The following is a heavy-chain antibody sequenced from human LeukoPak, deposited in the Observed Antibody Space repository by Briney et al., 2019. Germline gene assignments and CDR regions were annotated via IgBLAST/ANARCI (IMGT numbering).Heavy chain of an antibody. CDR3: ARDHPTVAGKAGVFDY. CDR2: VSHTGST. Sequence: SETLSLTCIVSDGSVSSSGYYWGWIRQPPGKGLEWIGSVSHTGSTYYNSSLNGRLTISVDTSKNQFSLKLSSVTAADTAVYYCARDHPTVAGKAGVFDYWGQGTLVTVSS. J-gene: IGHJ4*02. CDR1: DGSVSSSGYY. D-gene: IGHD6-19*01. V-gene: IGHV4-39*07.